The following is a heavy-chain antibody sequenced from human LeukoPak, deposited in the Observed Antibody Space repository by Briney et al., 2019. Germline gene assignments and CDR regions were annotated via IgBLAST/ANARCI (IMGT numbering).Heavy chain of an antibody. CDR1: GLTFSTYS. Sequence: GGSLRLSCAASGLTFSTYSMNWVRQAPGKGLEWVSYISSTSNTIYYADSVKGRFTISRDNAKNSLYLQMNSLRADDTAVYYCVPSYCSSTSCYHYFDYWGQGTLVTVSS. CDR3: VPSYCSSTSCYHYFDY. CDR2: ISSTSNTI. J-gene: IGHJ4*02. V-gene: IGHV3-48*01. D-gene: IGHD2-2*01.